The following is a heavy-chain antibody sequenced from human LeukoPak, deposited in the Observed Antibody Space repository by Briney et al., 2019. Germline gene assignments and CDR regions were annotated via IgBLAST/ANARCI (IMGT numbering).Heavy chain of an antibody. CDR2: IYYSGST. CDR3: ARGQVESGSSWYYYYYGMDV. J-gene: IGHJ6*02. Sequence: SETLSLTCTVSGGSISSYYWSWIRQPPGKGLEWIGYIYYSGSTNYNPSLKSRVTISVDTSKNQFSLKPSSVTAADTAVYYCARGQVESGSSWYYYYYGMDVWGQGTTVTVSS. CDR1: GGSISSYY. D-gene: IGHD6-13*01. V-gene: IGHV4-59*01.